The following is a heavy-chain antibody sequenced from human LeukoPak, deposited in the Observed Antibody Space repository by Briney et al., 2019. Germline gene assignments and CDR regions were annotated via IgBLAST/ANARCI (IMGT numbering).Heavy chain of an antibody. CDR3: AIALIYGTVDY. D-gene: IGHD1-14*01. CDR1: GFTFSSYG. V-gene: IGHV3-30*03. CDR2: IPYDGSNK. J-gene: IGHJ4*02. Sequence: PGGSLRLSCAASGFTFSSYGMHWVRKAPGKGLEWVAVIPYDGSNKYYADSVKGRFTISRDNSKNTLYLQMNSLRAEDTAVYYCAIALIYGTVDYWGQGTLVTVSS.